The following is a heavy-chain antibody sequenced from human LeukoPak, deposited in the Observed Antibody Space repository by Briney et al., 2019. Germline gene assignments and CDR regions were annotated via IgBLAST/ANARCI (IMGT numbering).Heavy chain of an antibody. CDR3: ARSGNSVGPYFDY. CDR1: GAAISGSSCY. Sequence: PSETLSLTCTVSGAAISGSSCYWGWIRQPPGKGLEWIGSINYSGSTYYNPSLKSRVTISLDTSKNQFSLNLSSVTAADTAFYYCARSGNSVGPYFDYWGQGTLVTVSS. V-gene: IGHV4-39*07. CDR2: INYSGST. D-gene: IGHD4-23*01. J-gene: IGHJ4*02.